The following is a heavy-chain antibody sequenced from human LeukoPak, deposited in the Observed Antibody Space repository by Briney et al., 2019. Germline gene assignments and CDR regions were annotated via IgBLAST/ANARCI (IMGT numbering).Heavy chain of an antibody. CDR1: GFSFSNAW. D-gene: IGHD2-2*01. V-gene: IGHV3-15*01. J-gene: IGHJ4*02. CDR2: SKSKTNGGTT. CDR3: TTESPIVVVPAASGNGY. Sequence: GGSLRLSCAASGFSFSNAWMSWVRQAPGKGLEWVGRSKSKTNGGTTDYAAPVKGRFTISRDDSKNTLYLQMNSPKTEDTAVYYCTTESPIVVVPAASGNGYWGQGTLVTVSS.